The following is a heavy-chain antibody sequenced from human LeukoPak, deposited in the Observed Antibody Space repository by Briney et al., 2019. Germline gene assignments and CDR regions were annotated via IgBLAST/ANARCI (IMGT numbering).Heavy chain of an antibody. CDR2: IYYRGST. CDR1: GGSISSYY. J-gene: IGHJ6*03. Sequence: NPSETLSLTCTVSGGSISSYYWSWIRQPPGKGLEWIGYIYYRGSTNYNPSLKSRVTISVDTSKNQFSLKLSSVTAADTAVYYCARRRDRDGYNYWYYYYYMDVWGKGTTVTVSS. V-gene: IGHV4-59*01. CDR3: ARRRDRDGYNYWYYYYYMDV. D-gene: IGHD5-24*01.